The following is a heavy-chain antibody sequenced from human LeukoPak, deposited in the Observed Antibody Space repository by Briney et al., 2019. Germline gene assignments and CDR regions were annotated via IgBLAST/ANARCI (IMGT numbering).Heavy chain of an antibody. V-gene: IGHV3-33*08. J-gene: IGHJ4*02. CDR2: IWYDGSNK. CDR1: GFTFSSYA. Sequence: PGGSLRLSCAASGFTFSSYAMSWVRQAPGKGLEWVAVIWYDGSNKYYADSVKGRFTISRDNSKNTLYLQMNSLRAEDTAVYYCARDLRSSGWDWGQRTLVTVSS. CDR3: ARDLRSSGWD. D-gene: IGHD6-19*01.